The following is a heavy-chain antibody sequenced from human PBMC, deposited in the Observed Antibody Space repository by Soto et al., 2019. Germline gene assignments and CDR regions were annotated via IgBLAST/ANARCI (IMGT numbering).Heavy chain of an antibody. Sequence: PSETLSLTCTVSGGSIVTGSYYWGWIRQPPGKGLEWLGHIYYSGNTYYPPSLKSRVTISVDTSKNQFSLRLSSVTAADTAVYYCARLHQEYNYYGMDVWGQGTTVTVYS. CDR2: IYYSGNT. V-gene: IGHV4-39*01. J-gene: IGHJ6*02. CDR3: ARLHQEYNYYGMDV. D-gene: IGHD1-1*01. CDR1: GGSIVTGSYY.